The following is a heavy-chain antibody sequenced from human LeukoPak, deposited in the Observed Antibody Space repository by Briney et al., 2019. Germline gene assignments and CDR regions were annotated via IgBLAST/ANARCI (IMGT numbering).Heavy chain of an antibody. CDR3: SRGGYSHAFDI. V-gene: IGHV3-74*01. J-gene: IGHJ3*02. Sequence: GGSLRLSCVASGFTFSGFYIHWVRQAPGKGLVWVSHINWDGSVTTYADSVRGRFTISRDNAKNTLYLQMDSLRAEDTAVYYCSRGGYSHAFDIWGQGTMVTVSS. CDR1: GFTFSGFY. D-gene: IGHD2-15*01. CDR2: INWDGSVT.